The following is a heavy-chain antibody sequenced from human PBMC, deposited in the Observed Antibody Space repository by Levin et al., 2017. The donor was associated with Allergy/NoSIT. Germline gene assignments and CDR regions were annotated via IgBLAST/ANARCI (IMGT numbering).Heavy chain of an antibody. Sequence: ASVKVSCKASGYTFTSYDINWVRQATGQGLEWMGWMNPNSGNTGYAQKFQGRVTMTRNTSISTAYMELSSLRSEDTAVYYCARGSYYDFPLGRTNTYYYYYMDVWGKGTTVTVSS. D-gene: IGHD3-3*01. CDR2: MNPNSGNT. CDR3: ARGSYYDFPLGRTNTYYYYYMDV. J-gene: IGHJ6*03. V-gene: IGHV1-8*01. CDR1: GYTFTSYD.